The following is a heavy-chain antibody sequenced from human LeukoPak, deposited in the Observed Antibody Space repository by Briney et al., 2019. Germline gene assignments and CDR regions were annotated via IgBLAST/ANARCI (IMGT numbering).Heavy chain of an antibody. Sequence: MSSETLSLTCTVSGGSISSYSWGWIRQPPGKGLEWIGYMYSRGSTNDNPSLKSRVTISRDTSKNQLSLRVTSVTAADTAMYYCARHYLYGDPPAFDIWGQGTMVTVSS. J-gene: IGHJ3*02. CDR1: GGSISSYS. CDR3: ARHYLYGDPPAFDI. D-gene: IGHD4-17*01. V-gene: IGHV4-59*08. CDR2: MYSRGST.